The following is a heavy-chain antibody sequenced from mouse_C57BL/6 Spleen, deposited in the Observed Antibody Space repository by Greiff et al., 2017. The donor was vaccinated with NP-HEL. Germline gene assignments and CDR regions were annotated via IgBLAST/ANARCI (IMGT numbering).Heavy chain of an antibody. Sequence: QVQLQQSGPELVKPGASVKISCKASGYAFSSSWMNWVKQRPGKGLEWIGRIYPGDGDTNYNGKFKGKATLTADKSSSTAYMQLSSLTSEDSAVYFCASGNYLGWFAYWGQGTLVTVSA. V-gene: IGHV1-82*01. CDR1: GYAFSSSW. D-gene: IGHD2-1*01. CDR2: IYPGDGDT. J-gene: IGHJ3*01. CDR3: ASGNYLGWFAY.